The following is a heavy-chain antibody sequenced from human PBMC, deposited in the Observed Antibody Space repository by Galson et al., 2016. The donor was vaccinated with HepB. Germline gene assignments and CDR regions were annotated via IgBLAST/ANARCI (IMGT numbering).Heavy chain of an antibody. V-gene: IGHV4-39*01. CDR2: MHYRGTT. CDR1: GDSIASSQHL. Sequence: SETLSLTCSVSGDSIASSQHLWGWIRQSPGKGLQWIGNMHYRGTTFYNPSLQSRVTISVDTSNNRFSLRMNAVTTADTGVYFCSGQERRAIVVWKGHFDAWGQGILVTVSS. D-gene: IGHD2-21*01. CDR3: SGQERRAIVVWKGHFDA. J-gene: IGHJ4*02.